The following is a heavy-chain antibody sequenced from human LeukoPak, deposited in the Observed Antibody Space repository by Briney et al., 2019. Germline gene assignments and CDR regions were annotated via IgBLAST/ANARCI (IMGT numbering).Heavy chain of an antibody. D-gene: IGHD4-11*01. Sequence: PGGSLRLSCAASGFTFSSYWMSWVRQAPGKGLEWVANIKQDGSEKYYVDSVKGRFTISRDNAKNSLYLQMNSLGAEDTAVYYCAREGSGNYFYFFDFWGPGTLVTVSS. CDR1: GFTFSSYW. CDR3: AREGSGNYFYFFDF. CDR2: IKQDGSEK. J-gene: IGHJ4*02. V-gene: IGHV3-7*01.